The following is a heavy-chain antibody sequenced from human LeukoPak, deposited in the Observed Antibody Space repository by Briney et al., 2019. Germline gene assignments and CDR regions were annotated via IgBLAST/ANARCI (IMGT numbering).Heavy chain of an antibody. CDR2: IYYSGST. D-gene: IGHD2-2*01. CDR3: ARGGRVVPAALFDP. CDR1: GGSISSGDYY. Sequence: SETLSLTCTVSGGSISSGDYYWSWIRQPPGKGLEWIGYIYYSGSTYYNPSLKSRVTISVDTSKNQFSLKLSSVTAADTAVYYCARGGRVVPAALFDPWGQGTLVTVSS. J-gene: IGHJ5*02. V-gene: IGHV4-30-4*01.